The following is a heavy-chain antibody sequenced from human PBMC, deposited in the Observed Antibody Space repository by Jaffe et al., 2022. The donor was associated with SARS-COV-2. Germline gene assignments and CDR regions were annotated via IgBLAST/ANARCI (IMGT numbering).Heavy chain of an antibody. D-gene: IGHD6-6*01. CDR1: GFTFSSYA. CDR3: ARGYSSSPKAYYFDY. Sequence: QVQLVESGGGVVQPGRSLRLSCAASGFTFSSYAMHWVRQAPGKGLEWVAVISYDGSNKYYADSVKGRFTISRDNSKNTLYLQMNSLRAEDTAVYYCARGYSSSPKAYYFDYWGQGTLVTVSS. V-gene: IGHV3-30-3*01. J-gene: IGHJ4*02. CDR2: ISYDGSNK.